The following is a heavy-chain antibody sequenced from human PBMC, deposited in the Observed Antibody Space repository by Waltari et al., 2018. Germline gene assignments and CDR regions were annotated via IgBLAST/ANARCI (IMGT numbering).Heavy chain of an antibody. J-gene: IGHJ2*01. V-gene: IGHV3-23*01. CDR3: AKADFGNPYWFFDL. CDR1: GFMFSISP. CDR2: ITADGRSR. D-gene: IGHD3-10*01. Sequence: EGQLLESGGGLVQTGGSFRLSCAASGFMFSISPMTWVRQAPGKGLEWVSTITADGRSRNYADSVKGRFTISRDNSKNILDLQMNTLRAEDTAVYFCAKADFGNPYWFFDLWGRGTLLTVSS.